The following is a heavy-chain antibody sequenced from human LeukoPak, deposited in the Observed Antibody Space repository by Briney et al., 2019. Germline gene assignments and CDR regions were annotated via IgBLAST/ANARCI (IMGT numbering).Heavy chain of an antibody. Sequence: SETLSLTCTVSGVSISGYFWSWIRQPPGKGLEWIGFIYYSGSTNYNPSLKSRFTISIDTSKNQFSLRLSSVTAADTAVYYCARYSSGGDYFDHWGQGTLVTVSS. V-gene: IGHV4-59*08. D-gene: IGHD6-19*01. J-gene: IGHJ4*02. CDR1: GVSISGYF. CDR2: IYYSGST. CDR3: ARYSSGGDYFDH.